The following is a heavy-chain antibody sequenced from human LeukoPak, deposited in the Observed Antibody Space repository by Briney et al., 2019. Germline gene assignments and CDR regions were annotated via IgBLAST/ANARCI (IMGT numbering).Heavy chain of an antibody. J-gene: IGHJ4*02. CDR1: GFTFSSYA. Sequence: PGGSLRLSCAASGFTFSSYAMSWVRQAPGKGLEWVSAISGSGGSTYYADSVKGRFTISRDNSKNTLYLQMNSLRAEDTAVYYCARPDTRIVVAPAAIGVWGQGTLVTVSS. D-gene: IGHD2-2*01. CDR3: ARPDTRIVVAPAAIGV. V-gene: IGHV3-23*01. CDR2: ISGSGGST.